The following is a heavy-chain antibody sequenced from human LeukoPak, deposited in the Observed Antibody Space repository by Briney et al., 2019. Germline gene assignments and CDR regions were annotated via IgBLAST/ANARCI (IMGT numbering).Heavy chain of an antibody. Sequence: GRSLRLSCAASGFSFSNYGMHWVRQAPGKGLEWVAFISDDGRNKYYADSVRGRFTISRDNSKNTVNVLMNSLRPEDTAVYYCAKDLFSSGWYGSFDSWGQGTLVTVSS. CDR1: GFSFSNYG. J-gene: IGHJ4*02. CDR2: ISDDGRNK. D-gene: IGHD6-19*01. V-gene: IGHV3-30*18. CDR3: AKDLFSSGWYGSFDS.